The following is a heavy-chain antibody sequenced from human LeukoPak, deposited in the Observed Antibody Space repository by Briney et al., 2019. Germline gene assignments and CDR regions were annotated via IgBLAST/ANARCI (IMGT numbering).Heavy chain of an antibody. Sequence: RASVKVACKASGYTFTGYDINWVRQATGQGLEWMGWMNPNSGNTGYAQKFQGRVTMTRNTSISTAYMELSSLRSEDTAVYYCPRDLHNDYGDAFDIWGQGTMGTVSS. CDR2: MNPNSGNT. J-gene: IGHJ3*02. CDR1: GYTFTGYD. D-gene: IGHD4-17*01. CDR3: PRDLHNDYGDAFDI. V-gene: IGHV1-8*01.